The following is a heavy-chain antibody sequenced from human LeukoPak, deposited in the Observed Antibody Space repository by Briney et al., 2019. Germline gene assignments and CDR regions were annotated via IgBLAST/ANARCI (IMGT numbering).Heavy chain of an antibody. D-gene: IGHD3-10*01. Sequence: SETLSLTCTVSGGSISSSSYYWSWIRQPPGKGLEWIGYIYYSGSTNYNPSLKSRVTISVDTSKNQFSLKLSSVTAADTAVYYCARGGEVLWFGESPAATGFDPWGQGTLVTVSS. V-gene: IGHV4-61*01. J-gene: IGHJ5*02. CDR2: IYYSGST. CDR1: GGSISSSSYY. CDR3: ARGGEVLWFGESPAATGFDP.